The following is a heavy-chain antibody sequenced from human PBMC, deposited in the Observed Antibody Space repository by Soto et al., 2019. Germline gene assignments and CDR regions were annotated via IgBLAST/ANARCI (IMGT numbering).Heavy chain of an antibody. CDR1: GFSLSNARMG. D-gene: IGHD3-3*01. V-gene: IGHV2-26*01. J-gene: IGHJ5*02. CDR3: ERIQPNYDFWSGYYIGWFDP. CDR2: IFSNDEK. Sequence: SGPTLVNPTDTLTLTCTVSGFSLSNARMGVSWIRQPPGKALEWLAHIFSNDEKSYSTSLKSRLTISKDTSKSQVVLTMTNMDPVDTATYYCERIQPNYDFWSGYYIGWFDPWGKGTLVTVSS.